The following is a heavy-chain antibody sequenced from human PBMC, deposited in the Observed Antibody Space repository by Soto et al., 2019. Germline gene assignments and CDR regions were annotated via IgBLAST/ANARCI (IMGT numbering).Heavy chain of an antibody. CDR3: ARDAFCGSGTCRVGHWFDP. CDR2: VNHRGSA. D-gene: IGHD2-21*01. J-gene: IGHJ5*02. Sequence: SETLSLTCAVSGGPFSGVYWSWIRQPPGKGLEWIGGVNHRGSANYNPSLESRVTMSADTSKNQFSLKLTSVTAADSAVYYCARDAFCGSGTCRVGHWFDPWGQGTLATVSS. V-gene: IGHV4-34*01. CDR1: GGPFSGVY.